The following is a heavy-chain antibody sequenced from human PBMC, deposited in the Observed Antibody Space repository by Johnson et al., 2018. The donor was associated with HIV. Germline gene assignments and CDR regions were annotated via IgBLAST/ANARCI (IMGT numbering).Heavy chain of an antibody. CDR3: ARDHGQLWLLPAFDI. J-gene: IGHJ3*02. Sequence: VQLVESGGGLVQPGRSLRLSCAASGFTFDDYAMHWVRQAPGKGLEWVSGISWNSGSIGYADSVKGRFTISRDNAKNSLYLQMNSLRAEDTAVYYCARDHGQLWLLPAFDIWGQGTMVTVSS. CDR1: GFTFDDYA. V-gene: IGHV3-9*01. D-gene: IGHD5-18*01. CDR2: ISWNSGSI.